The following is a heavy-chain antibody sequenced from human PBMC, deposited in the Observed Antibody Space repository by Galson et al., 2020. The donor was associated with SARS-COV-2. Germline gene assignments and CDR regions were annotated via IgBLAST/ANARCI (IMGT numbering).Heavy chain of an antibody. CDR3: ARGTDDQTSSWYDY. V-gene: IGHV3-30*04. J-gene: IGHJ4*02. CDR1: GFTFSSSA. CDR2: ISYDGTTR. D-gene: IGHD6-13*01. Sequence: QLGESLKIPCAASGFTFSSSAMHWVRQAPGKGLEWVAIISYDGTTRYNSDSVKGRFTISRDISKNTLYLQMNSLRPEDTAVYYCARGTDDQTSSWYDYGGQGTLVTVSS.